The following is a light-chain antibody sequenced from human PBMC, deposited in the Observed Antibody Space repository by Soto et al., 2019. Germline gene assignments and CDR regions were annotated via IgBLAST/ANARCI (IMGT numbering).Light chain of an antibody. CDR1: QDISNY. V-gene: IGKV1-33*01. CDR3: QQYDNLVT. J-gene: IGKJ4*01. CDR2: DAS. Sequence: DIQMTQSPSSLSASVGDRVTITCQASQDISNYLNWYQQKPGKAPKLLIYDASNLETGVPSRFSGXGSGTDFTFTXSXLQPEDIATYYCQQYDNLVTFGGGTKVEIK.